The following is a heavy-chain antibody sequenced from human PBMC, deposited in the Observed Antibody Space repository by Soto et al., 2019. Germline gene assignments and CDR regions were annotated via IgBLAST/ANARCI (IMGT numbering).Heavy chain of an antibody. Sequence: SETLSLTCAVSGYPISSGYYWGWIRQPPGKGLEWIGIIRHSGSTYYNPSLKSRITISVDPSKNQFSLKMPSVTAADTAGYYCARSSGYVPGGYWGQGILVTVSS. CDR1: GYPISSGYY. D-gene: IGHD5-12*01. J-gene: IGHJ4*02. V-gene: IGHV4-38-2*01. CDR2: IRHSGST. CDR3: ARSSGYVPGGY.